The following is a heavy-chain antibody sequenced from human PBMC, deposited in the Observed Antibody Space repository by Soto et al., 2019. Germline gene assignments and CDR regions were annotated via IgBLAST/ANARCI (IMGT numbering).Heavy chain of an antibody. D-gene: IGHD4-17*01. CDR2: IIPIFGTA. CDR1: GGTFSSYA. J-gene: IGHJ3*02. V-gene: IGHV1-69*01. Sequence: QVQLVQSGAEVKKPGSSVKVSCKASGGTFSSYAISWVRQAPGQGLEWMGGIIPIFGTANYAQKFQGRVTITADESTSTSYMELSSLRSEDTAVYYGGRAWGYGARHYDAFDIWGQGTMVTVSS. CDR3: GRAWGYGARHYDAFDI.